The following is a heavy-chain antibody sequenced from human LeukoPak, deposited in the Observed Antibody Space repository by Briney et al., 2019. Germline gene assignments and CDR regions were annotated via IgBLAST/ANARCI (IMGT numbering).Heavy chain of an antibody. J-gene: IGHJ4*02. CDR1: GFTFSSYG. CDR2: ISYDGSNK. D-gene: IGHD3-22*01. V-gene: IGHV3-30*18. Sequence: GGSLRLSCAASGFTFSSYGMRWVRQAPGKGLEWVAVISYDGSNKYYADSVKGRFTISRDNSKNTLYLQMNSLRAEDTAVYYCAKDLGYYDSSGYYFTMPDYWGQGTLVTVSS. CDR3: AKDLGYYDSSGYYFTMPDY.